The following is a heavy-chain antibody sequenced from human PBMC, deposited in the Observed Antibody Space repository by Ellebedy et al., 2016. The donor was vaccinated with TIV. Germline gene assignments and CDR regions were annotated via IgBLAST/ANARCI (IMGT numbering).Heavy chain of an antibody. CDR3: ARDMEDIVATGHSPGY. Sequence: PGGSLRLSCAASGFTFSSYGMHWVRQAPGKGLEWVAFIRYDGSNKYYADSVKGRFTISRDNSKNTLYLQMNSLRAEDTAVYYCARDMEDIVATGHSPGYWGQGTLVTVSS. V-gene: IGHV3-30*02. CDR2: IRYDGSNK. D-gene: IGHD5-12*01. J-gene: IGHJ4*02. CDR1: GFTFSSYG.